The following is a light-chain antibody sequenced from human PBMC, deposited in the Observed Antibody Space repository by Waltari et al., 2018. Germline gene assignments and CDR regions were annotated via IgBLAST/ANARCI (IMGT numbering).Light chain of an antibody. CDR2: WAS. CDR3: QQYYNTPLT. J-gene: IGKJ3*01. V-gene: IGKV4-1*01. Sequence: DIVMTQSPESLAVSLGERATINCKSSLSLLYNSNNKNYLAWYQQKPGQPPKLLIYWASTWESGVPERFSGSGSRTDFTLTISSLQAEDVAVYFCQQYYNTPLTFGPGTKVDVK. CDR1: LSLLYNSNNKNY.